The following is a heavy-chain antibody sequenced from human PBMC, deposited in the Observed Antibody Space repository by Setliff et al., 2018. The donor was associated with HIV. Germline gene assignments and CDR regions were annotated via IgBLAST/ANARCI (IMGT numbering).Heavy chain of an antibody. D-gene: IGHD3-22*01. CDR2: LYYSGSS. CDR1: GGSITTSTFY. CDR3: ARRPSPYYYYDSSGYSGGNVDY. Sequence: SETLSLTCTVSGGSITTSTFYWGWIRQPPGKGLEWIGDLYYSGSSHYNPSLKSRVTISVDTSRNQFSLRLRSVTAADTAVYYCARRPSPYYYYDSSGYSGGNVDYWGQGTLVTVSS. J-gene: IGHJ4*02. V-gene: IGHV4-39*01.